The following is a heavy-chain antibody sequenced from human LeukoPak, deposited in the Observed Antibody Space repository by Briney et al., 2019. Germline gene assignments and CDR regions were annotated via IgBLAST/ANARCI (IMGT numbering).Heavy chain of an antibody. J-gene: IGHJ4*02. V-gene: IGHV1-2*02. D-gene: IGHD3-10*01. CDR3: ARERSRSGSSLDY. CDR1: GYTFTSYG. CDR2: INPNSGGT. Sequence: GASVKVSCKASGYTFTSYGISWVRQAPGQGLEWMGWINPNSGGTNYAQKFQGRVTMTRDTSISTAYMELSRLRSDDTAVYYCARERSRSGSSLDYWGQGTLVTVSS.